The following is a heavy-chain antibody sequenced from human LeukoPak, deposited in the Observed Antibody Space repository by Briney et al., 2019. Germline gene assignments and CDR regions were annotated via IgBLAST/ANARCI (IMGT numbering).Heavy chain of an antibody. D-gene: IGHD4-17*01. Sequence: ASVTVSCKASGYTFTGYYMHWVRQAPGQGLEWMGWINPNSGGTNYAQKFQGRVTMTRDTSISTAYMELSRLRSDDTAVYYCARDPADGDYERWFDSWGQGTLVTVSS. CDR3: ARDPADGDYERWFDS. CDR2: INPNSGGT. V-gene: IGHV1-2*02. J-gene: IGHJ5*01. CDR1: GYTFTGYY.